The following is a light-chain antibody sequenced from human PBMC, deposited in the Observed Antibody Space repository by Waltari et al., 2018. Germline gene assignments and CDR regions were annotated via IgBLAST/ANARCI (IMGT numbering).Light chain of an antibody. CDR2: DAS. J-gene: IGKJ4*01. V-gene: IGKV3-11*01. Sequence: EIVLTQSPATLSFSSGDRATLSCRASQSVSSSLAWYQQRPGQAPRLLIYDASNRATGIPARFSGSGSGTDFTLTISSLEPEDFAVYYCQQRSSWPLTFGGGTKVEVK. CDR1: QSVSSS. CDR3: QQRSSWPLT.